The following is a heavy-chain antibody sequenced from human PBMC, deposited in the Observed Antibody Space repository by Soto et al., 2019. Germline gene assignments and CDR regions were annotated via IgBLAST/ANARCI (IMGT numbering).Heavy chain of an antibody. CDR3: GGWGGDVVVRATHFRYGMDV. V-gene: IGHV1-69*13. CDR2: IIPIFGTA. J-gene: IGHJ6*02. CDR1: GCTFSSYA. D-gene: IGHD2-2*01. Sequence: FAVTVSCQPSGCTFSSYAISLLRQAPGQGLEWMGGIIPIFGTANYAQKFQGRVTITADDSTSTAYMELSSLRSEDTAAYYYGGWGGDVVVRATHFRYGMDVWGQGTTVTVSS.